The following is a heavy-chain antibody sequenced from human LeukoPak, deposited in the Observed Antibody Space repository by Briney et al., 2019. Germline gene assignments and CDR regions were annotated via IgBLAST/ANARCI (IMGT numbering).Heavy chain of an antibody. V-gene: IGHV3-23*01. J-gene: IGHJ4*02. D-gene: IGHD3-10*01. CDR1: GFTFSSYA. CDR2: ISGSGGST. Sequence: GGSLRLSCAASGFTFSSYAMSWVRQAPGKGLEWVSAISGSGGSTYYADSVKGRFTISRDNSKNTLYLQMNSLRAEDTAVYYCARVSGDGSGSYFDYWGQGTLVTVSS. CDR3: ARVSGDGSGSYFDY.